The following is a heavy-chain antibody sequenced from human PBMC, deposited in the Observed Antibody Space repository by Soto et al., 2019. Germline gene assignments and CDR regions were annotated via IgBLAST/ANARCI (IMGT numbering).Heavy chain of an antibody. V-gene: IGHV1-69*13. D-gene: IGHD2-8*01. Sequence: ASVKVSCKASGGTFSSYAISWVRQAPGQGLEWMGGIIPIFGTANYAQKFQGRVTITADESTSTAYMELSSLGSEDTAVYYCARDRGYCTNGVCYTLGFDYWGQGTLVTVSS. CDR1: GGTFSSYA. CDR2: IIPIFGTA. CDR3: ARDRGYCTNGVCYTLGFDY. J-gene: IGHJ4*02.